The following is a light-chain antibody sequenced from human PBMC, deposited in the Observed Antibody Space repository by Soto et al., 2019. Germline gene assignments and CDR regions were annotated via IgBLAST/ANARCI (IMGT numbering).Light chain of an antibody. CDR3: QQYGSSLPWT. V-gene: IGKV3-20*01. CDR2: AAS. Sequence: EIVLTQSPGTLSLPPGERATLSCRASQSVSSNYLAWYQQKPGQAPRLLIYAASTRATGIPDRFSGSGSGTDFTLTISRLDPEDLAVYYCQQYGSSLPWTFGQGTKVDIK. J-gene: IGKJ1*01. CDR1: QSVSSNY.